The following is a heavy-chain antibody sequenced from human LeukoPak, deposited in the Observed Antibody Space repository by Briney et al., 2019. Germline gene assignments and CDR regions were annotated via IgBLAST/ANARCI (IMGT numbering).Heavy chain of an antibody. CDR1: GFTFSSYA. Sequence: GGSLRLSCAASGFTFSSYAMSWVRQAPGKGLEWVSAISGSGGSTYYADSVKGRFTSSRDNSKNTLYLQMNSLRAEDTAVYYCAKVSNGGYYDSSGYFDYWGQGTLVTVSS. V-gene: IGHV3-23*01. CDR2: ISGSGGST. CDR3: AKVSNGGYYDSSGYFDY. D-gene: IGHD3-22*01. J-gene: IGHJ4*02.